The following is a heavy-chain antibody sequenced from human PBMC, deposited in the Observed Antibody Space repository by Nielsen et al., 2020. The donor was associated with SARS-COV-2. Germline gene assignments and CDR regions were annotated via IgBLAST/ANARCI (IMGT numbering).Heavy chain of an antibody. V-gene: IGHV1-8*02. D-gene: IGHD3-3*01. CDR1: GYTFTSYG. CDR2: MNPNSGNT. Sequence: ASVKVSCKASGYTFTSYGISWVRQAPGQGLEWMGWMNPNSGNTGYAQKFQGRVTTTRNTSISTAYMELSSLRSEDTAVYYCARDPQNYYDFWSGYYTGGGDYYYMDVWGKGTTVTVSS. J-gene: IGHJ6*03. CDR3: ARDPQNYYDFWSGYYTGGGDYYYMDV.